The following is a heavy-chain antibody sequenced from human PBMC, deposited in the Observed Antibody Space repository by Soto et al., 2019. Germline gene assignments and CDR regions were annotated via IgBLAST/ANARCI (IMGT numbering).Heavy chain of an antibody. J-gene: IGHJ3*02. Sequence: QVQLVQSGAEVKKPGASVKVSCKASGYTFTSYGISWVRQAPGQGLEWMGWISAYNGNTNYAQKLQGRVTMTTDTSTSTAYMELRSLRSDDTAVYYCARERGGANILTGQNLAFDIWGQGTMVTVSS. CDR1: GYTFTSYG. V-gene: IGHV1-18*01. D-gene: IGHD3-9*01. CDR3: ARERGGANILTGQNLAFDI. CDR2: ISAYNGNT.